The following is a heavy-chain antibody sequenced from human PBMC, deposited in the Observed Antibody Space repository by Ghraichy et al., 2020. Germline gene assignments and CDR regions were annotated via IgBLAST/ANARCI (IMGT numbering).Heavy chain of an antibody. J-gene: IGHJ5*02. V-gene: IGHV4-39*02. D-gene: IGHD3-3*01. CDR1: GGSISSSSYY. CDR2: IYYSGST. CDR3: ARDEAYYDFWSGTTLRGAKNWFDP. Sequence: SETLSLTCTVSGGSISSSSYYWGWIRQPPGKGLEWIGSIYYSGSTYYNPSLKSRVTISVDTSKNQFSLKLSSVTAADTAMYYCARDEAYYDFWSGTTLRGAKNWFDPWGQGTLVTVSS.